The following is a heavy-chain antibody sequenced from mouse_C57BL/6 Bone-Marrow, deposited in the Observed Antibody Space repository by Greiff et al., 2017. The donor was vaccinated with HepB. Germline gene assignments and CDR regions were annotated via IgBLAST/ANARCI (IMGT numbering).Heavy chain of an antibody. CDR1: GYTFTSYG. CDR2: IYPRSGNT. CDR3: ARSRVTTVVATRYAMDY. Sequence: VQLQESGAELARPGASVKLSCKASGYTFTSYGISWVKQRTGQGLEWIGEIYPRSGNTYYNEKFKGKATLTADKSSSTAYMELRSLTSEDSAVYFCARSRVTTVVATRYAMDYWGQGTSVTVSS. V-gene: IGHV1-81*01. J-gene: IGHJ4*01. D-gene: IGHD1-1*01.